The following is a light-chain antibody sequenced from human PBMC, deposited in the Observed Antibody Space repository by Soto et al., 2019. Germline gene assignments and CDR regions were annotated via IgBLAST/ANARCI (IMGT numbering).Light chain of an antibody. Sequence: DIQITHSPSSLSASVGDRVTITCQARQDIKHYLNWYQQKPGKAPNLLIYDTSILETGVPSRFSGSGSGTDFTFTISSLQPEDIATYYCQQYDNLPITLGQGTRLEIK. CDR1: QDIKHY. CDR2: DTS. V-gene: IGKV1-33*01. J-gene: IGKJ5*01. CDR3: QQYDNLPIT.